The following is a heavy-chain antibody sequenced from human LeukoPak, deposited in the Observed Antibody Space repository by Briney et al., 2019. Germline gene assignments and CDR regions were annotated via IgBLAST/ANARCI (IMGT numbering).Heavy chain of an antibody. D-gene: IGHD6-19*01. CDR2: IYTSGST. Sequence: PSETLSLTCTVSGGSISSGTYFWTWIRQPAGKGLEWIGRIYTSGSTNYNPSLKSRVTISVDTSKNQFSLQLNSVTPEDTAVYYCARVGIAVAGTNWFDPWGQGTLVTVSS. CDR1: GGSISSGTYF. CDR3: ARVGIAVAGTNWFDP. J-gene: IGHJ5*02. V-gene: IGHV4-61*02.